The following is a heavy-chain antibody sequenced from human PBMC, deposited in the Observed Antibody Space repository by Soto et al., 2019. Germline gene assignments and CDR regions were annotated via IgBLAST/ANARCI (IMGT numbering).Heavy chain of an antibody. CDR3: AGYGVAGATLNAFEI. D-gene: IGHD1-26*01. CDR1: GYSFTTYW. J-gene: IGHJ3*02. CDR2: IYPGDSDT. V-gene: IGHV5-51*01. Sequence: GESLKISCKGSGYSFTTYWIGWVRQRPGKGLEWMGIIYPGDSDTRYSPSFQGQVTISADKSISTAYLQWSSLKASDTAMYFCAGYGVAGATLNAFEIWGRGTMVTVSS.